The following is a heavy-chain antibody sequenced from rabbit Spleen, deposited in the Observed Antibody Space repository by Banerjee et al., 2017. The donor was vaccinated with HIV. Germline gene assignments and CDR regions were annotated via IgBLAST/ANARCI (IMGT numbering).Heavy chain of an antibody. Sequence: QEQLVEYGGDLVQPEGSLTLSCKASGVDFTNYYISWVRQAPGKGLEWIGCINTASGGAYYASWVNDRFTISKTSSTTVTLQMTSLTAADTATYFCARDTSSSFSSYGMDLWGQGTLVTVS. CDR2: INTASGGA. V-gene: IGHV1S45*01. CDR1: GVDFTNYY. D-gene: IGHD1-1*01. CDR3: ARDTSSSFSSYGMDL. J-gene: IGHJ6*01.